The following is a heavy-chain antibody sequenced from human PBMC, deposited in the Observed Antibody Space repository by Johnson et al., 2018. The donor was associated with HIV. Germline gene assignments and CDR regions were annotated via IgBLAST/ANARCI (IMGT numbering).Heavy chain of an antibody. V-gene: IGHV3-23*04. CDR3: ATPPNHYYDSSGYAFDI. J-gene: IGHJ3*02. CDR2: ISGSGGST. Sequence: VQLVESGGGLAQPGGALRLSCAASGFTFSSYAMSWVRQAPGKGLEWVSGISGSGGSTYYADSVRGRVTISRDNSKNTLYLQMNSLRAEDTAVYYCATPPNHYYDSSGYAFDIWGQGTMVTVSS. D-gene: IGHD3-22*01. CDR1: GFTFSSYA.